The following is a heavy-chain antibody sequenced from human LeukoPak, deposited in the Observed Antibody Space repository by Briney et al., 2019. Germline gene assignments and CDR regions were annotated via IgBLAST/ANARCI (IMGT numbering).Heavy chain of an antibody. D-gene: IGHD3-22*01. CDR3: ARVGYYDSSGYYRFDY. J-gene: IGHJ4*02. Sequence: SETLSLTCSVSGYSISSDHYWGWIRQPPGKGLEWIGSINHSGRIYYNPSLKSRVTISVDTSKNQFSLKLSSVTAADTAVYYCARVGYYDSSGYYRFDYWGQGTLVTVSS. CDR2: INHSGRI. CDR1: GYSISSDHY. V-gene: IGHV4-38-2*02.